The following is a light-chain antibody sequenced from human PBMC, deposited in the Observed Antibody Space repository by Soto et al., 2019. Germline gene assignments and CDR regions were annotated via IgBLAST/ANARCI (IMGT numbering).Light chain of an antibody. CDR2: HAS. J-gene: IGKJ3*01. CDR1: QGIGNY. Sequence: DIQMTQSTSSLSASVGATVTITCRASQGIGNYLAWYQQRPGQAPNLLIYHASTLQSGVPSRFSGSGSGTDFTLTISSLQPEDVATYYCQKYNSAVFTFGPGTKVDI. V-gene: IGKV1-27*01. CDR3: QKYNSAVFT.